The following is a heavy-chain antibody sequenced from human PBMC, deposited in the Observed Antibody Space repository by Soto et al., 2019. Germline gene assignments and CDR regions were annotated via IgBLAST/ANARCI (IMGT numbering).Heavy chain of an antibody. D-gene: IGHD2-21*02. J-gene: IGHJ4*02. V-gene: IGHV3-30-3*01. CDR2: ISYDGSNK. CDR3: ASGTVVVTFFDY. Sequence: GGSLRLSCAASGFTFSSYAMHWVRQAPGKGLEWVAVISYDGSNKYYADSVKGRFTISRDNSKNTLYLQMNSLRAEDTAVYYCASGTVVVTFFDYWGQGTLVTVSS. CDR1: GFTFSSYA.